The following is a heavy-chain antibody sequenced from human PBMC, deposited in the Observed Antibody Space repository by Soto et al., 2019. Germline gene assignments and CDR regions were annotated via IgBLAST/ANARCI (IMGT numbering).Heavy chain of an antibody. CDR3: ARWGQTRAAGPNFDY. J-gene: IGHJ4*02. CDR1: GYTFTNYD. D-gene: IGHD6-13*01. Sequence: QVQLVQSGAEVKKPGASVKVSCKTSGYTFTNYDINWVRQATGQGLEWRGWMNPNSGKTGYAQKFQGRVSMTRNTSISTAYMEVSSLTSEDSAVYYCARWGQTRAAGPNFDYWGQGTLVTVSS. CDR2: MNPNSGKT. V-gene: IGHV1-8*01.